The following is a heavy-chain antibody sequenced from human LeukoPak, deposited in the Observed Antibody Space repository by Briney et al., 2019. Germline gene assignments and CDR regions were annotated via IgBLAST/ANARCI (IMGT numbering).Heavy chain of an antibody. CDR3: ARGTRGYDGGDY. CDR1: GFTFSSYS. CDR2: ISSSSSYI. J-gene: IGHJ4*02. Sequence: GGSLRLSCAASGFTFSSYSMNWVRQAPGKGLEWVSSISSSSSYIYYADLVKGRFTISRDNAKNSLYLQVNSLRAEDTAVYYCARGTRGYDGGDYWGQGTLVTVSS. V-gene: IGHV3-21*01. D-gene: IGHD5-12*01.